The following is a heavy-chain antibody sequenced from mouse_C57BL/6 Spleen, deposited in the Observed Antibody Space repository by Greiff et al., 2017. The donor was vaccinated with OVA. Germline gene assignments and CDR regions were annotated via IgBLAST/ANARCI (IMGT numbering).Heavy chain of an antibody. D-gene: IGHD2-3*01. V-gene: IGHV1-82*01. J-gene: IGHJ4*01. CDR3: ARSGDGYYNAMDY. CDR2: IYPGDGDT. Sequence: QVQLQQSGPELVKPGASVKISCKASGYAFSSSWMNWVKQRPGKGLEWIGRIYPGDGDTNYNGKFKGKATLTADKSSSTAYMQLSSLTSEDSAVXFCARSGDGYYNAMDYWGQGTSVTVSS. CDR1: GYAFSSSW.